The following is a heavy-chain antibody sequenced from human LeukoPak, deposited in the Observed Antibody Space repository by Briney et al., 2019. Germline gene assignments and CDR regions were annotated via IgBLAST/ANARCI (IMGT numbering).Heavy chain of an antibody. J-gene: IGHJ6*03. CDR3: ARVRKYYYYYYMDV. CDR1: GYTFTGYY. CDR2: INPNAGTT. Sequence: ASVKVSCKASGYTFTGYYMHWVRQAPGQGLEWMGIINPNAGTTSYAQKFQGRVTITRNTSISTAYMELSSLRSEDTAVYYCARVRKYYYYYYMDVWGKGTTVTVSS. V-gene: IGHV1-46*01.